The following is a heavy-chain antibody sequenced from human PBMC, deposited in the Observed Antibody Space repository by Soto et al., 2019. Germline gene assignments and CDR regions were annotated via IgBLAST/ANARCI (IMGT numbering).Heavy chain of an antibody. Sequence: GAPRLSCAASGFTFNSYNINWARKAPGKGLEWVSYISSSSSTIYYADSVKGRFTISRDNAKNSLYLQMNSLRAEDTAVYYCARADGWHNSIFWGQGTLVTVSS. CDR3: ARADGWHNSIF. CDR1: GFTFNSYN. D-gene: IGHD1-1*01. J-gene: IGHJ4*02. CDR2: ISSSSSTI. V-gene: IGHV3-48*01.